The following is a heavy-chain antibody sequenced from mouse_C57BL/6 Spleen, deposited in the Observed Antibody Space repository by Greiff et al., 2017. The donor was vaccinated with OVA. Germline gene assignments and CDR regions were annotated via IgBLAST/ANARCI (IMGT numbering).Heavy chain of an antibody. CDR1: GYAFSSYW. J-gene: IGHJ4*01. CDR2: IYPGDGDT. V-gene: IGHV1-80*01. D-gene: IGHD2-4*01. Sequence: VKLVESGAELVKPGASVKISCKASGYAFSSYWMNWVKQRPGKGLEWIGQIYPGDGDTNYNGKFKGKATLTADKSSSTAYMQLSSLTSEDSAVYFCASCDYDEGYYAMDYWGQGTSVTVSS. CDR3: ASCDYDEGYYAMDY.